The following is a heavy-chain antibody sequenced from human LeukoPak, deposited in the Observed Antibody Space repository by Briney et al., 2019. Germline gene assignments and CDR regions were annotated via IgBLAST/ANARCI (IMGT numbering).Heavy chain of an antibody. J-gene: IGHJ3*02. CDR2: IYYSGST. CDR1: GGSISSYY. Sequence: SETLSLTCTVSGGSISSYYWSWIRQPPGKGLEWIGYIYYSGSTNYNPSLKSRVTISVDTSKNQFSLKLSSVTAADTAVYYCARDTWRYSSSWYCSGGSCYYAFDIWGQGTMVTVSS. V-gene: IGHV4-59*01. CDR3: ARDTWRYSSSWYCSGGSCYYAFDI. D-gene: IGHD2-15*01.